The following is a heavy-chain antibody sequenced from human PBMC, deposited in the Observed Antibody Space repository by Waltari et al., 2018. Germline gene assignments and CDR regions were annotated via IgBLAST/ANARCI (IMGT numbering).Heavy chain of an antibody. CDR3: ARDENYYDSSGYIFDY. J-gene: IGHJ4*02. CDR2: ISAYNGNT. D-gene: IGHD3-22*01. CDR1: GYTFTSYG. V-gene: IGHV1-18*01. Sequence: QVQLVQSGAEVKKPGASVKVSCKASGYTFTSYGISWVRQAPGQGLEWMGWISAYNGNTNYAQKLQGRVTMTTDTSTSTAYMELRSLGSDDTAVYYCARDENYYDSSGYIFDYWGQGTLVTVSS.